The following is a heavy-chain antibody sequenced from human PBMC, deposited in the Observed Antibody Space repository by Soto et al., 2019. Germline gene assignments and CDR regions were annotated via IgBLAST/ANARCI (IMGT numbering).Heavy chain of an antibody. CDR2: ISYDGSNK. CDR3: ARLTRGGSGSYYKQPDPYYYYGMDV. Sequence: GGSLRLSCAASGFTFSSYAMHWVRQAPGKGLEWVAVISYDGSNKYYADSVKGRFTISRDNSKNTLYLQMNSLRAEDTAVYYCARLTRGGSGSYYKQPDPYYYYGMDVWGQGTTVTVSS. V-gene: IGHV3-30-3*01. CDR1: GFTFSSYA. D-gene: IGHD3-10*01. J-gene: IGHJ6*02.